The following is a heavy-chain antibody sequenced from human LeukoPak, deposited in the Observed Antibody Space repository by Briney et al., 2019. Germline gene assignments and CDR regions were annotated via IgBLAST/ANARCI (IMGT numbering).Heavy chain of an antibody. V-gene: IGHV3-33*01. D-gene: IGHD3-10*01. J-gene: IGHJ4*02. Sequence: EGSLRLSCAASGFTFNNYGMHWVRQAQGKGLEWVAVIWYDGSNKYYEDSVKGRFTISRDNSKNTMYLQMNSLRAEDTAVYYCAREDLTMGVVHLDSWGQGTLVTVSS. CDR1: GFTFNNYG. CDR3: AREDLTMGVVHLDS. CDR2: IWYDGSNK.